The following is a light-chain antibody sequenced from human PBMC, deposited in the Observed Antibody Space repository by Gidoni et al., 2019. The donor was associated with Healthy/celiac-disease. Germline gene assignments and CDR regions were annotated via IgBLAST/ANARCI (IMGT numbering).Light chain of an antibody. V-gene: IGKV1-27*01. Sequence: DIHITDSLSSLSASVGDRVTITCRARQGSSSHLAWYQQKPGKVPKLLIYAASTMQSGVPPRFSGSGSGTDFTLTISSLQPEDVAAYYCQKYNSARWTFGQGTKVEIK. CDR3: QKYNSARWT. CDR1: QGSSSH. CDR2: AAS. J-gene: IGKJ1*01.